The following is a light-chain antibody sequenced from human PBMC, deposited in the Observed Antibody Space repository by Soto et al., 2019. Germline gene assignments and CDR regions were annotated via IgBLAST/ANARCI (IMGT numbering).Light chain of an antibody. CDR1: SSGSGCYNS. CDR2: DVT. CDR3: SSYSFRKDLV. J-gene: IGLJ1*01. Sequence: SALTQPPSASGSPGQSVTISCTGTSSGSGCYNSVVLYQQHTGKAPKVMIYDVTKPPSGVPDRCSGSKSGNTASLTVSALQAEDGAYYFFSSYSFRKDLVVRTGTKVTVL. V-gene: IGLV2-8*01.